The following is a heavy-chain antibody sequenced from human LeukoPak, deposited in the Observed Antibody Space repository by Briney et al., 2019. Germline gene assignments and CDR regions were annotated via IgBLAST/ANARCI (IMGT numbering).Heavy chain of an antibody. J-gene: IGHJ3*02. CDR3: AREVPNYHDSSGDAFDI. Sequence: SETLSLTCTVSGGSISSGSYYWSWIRQPAGKGLEWIGRIYTSGSTNYNPSLKSRVTISVDTSKNQFSLKLSSVTAADTAVYYCAREVPNYHDSSGDAFDIWGQGTMVTVPS. CDR2: IYTSGST. D-gene: IGHD3-22*01. V-gene: IGHV4-61*02. CDR1: GGSISSGSYY.